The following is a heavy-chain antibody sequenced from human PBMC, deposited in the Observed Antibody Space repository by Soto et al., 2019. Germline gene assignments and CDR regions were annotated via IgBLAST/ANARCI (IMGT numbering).Heavy chain of an antibody. V-gene: IGHV4-31*03. J-gene: IGHJ4*01. Sequence: LSLTCSVSGGSITTGGTYWSWARLLPGKGLQWVGYIYYTGAAYYNPALKSRVTISLDTSENRFSLKLTSVTAADTAVYYCASGNFNTISFDFWGHGRQVTVSS. CDR3: ASGNFNTISFDF. D-gene: IGHD1-1*01. CDR2: IYYTGAA. CDR1: GGSITTGGTY.